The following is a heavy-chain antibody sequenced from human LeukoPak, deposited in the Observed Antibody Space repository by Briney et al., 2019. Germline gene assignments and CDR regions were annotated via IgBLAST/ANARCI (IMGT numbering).Heavy chain of an antibody. CDR1: GGSISSGSYY. Sequence: SETLSLTCTVSGGSISSGSYYWSWIRQPAGKGLEWIGRIYTSGSTNYNPSLKSRVTISVDTSKNQFSLKLSSVTAADTAVYYCAREAWAYYGSGSYSYYYYMDVWGKGTTVTVSS. CDR2: IYTSGST. CDR3: AREAWAYYGSGSYSYYYYMDV. V-gene: IGHV4-61*02. D-gene: IGHD3-10*01. J-gene: IGHJ6*03.